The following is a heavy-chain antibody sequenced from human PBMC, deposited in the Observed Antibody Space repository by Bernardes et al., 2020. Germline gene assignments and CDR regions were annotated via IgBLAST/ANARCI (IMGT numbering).Heavy chain of an antibody. Sequence: SETLSLTCAVSGYSISSGYYWGWFRQPPGKGLEWIGIIYHSGSTDYTPSLKSRVTISVDTSKNQFSLKLSSVTAADTAVYYSARDASPKAFDYWGQVTLVTVSS. CDR1: GYSISSGYY. J-gene: IGHJ4*02. CDR3: ARDASPKAFDY. V-gene: IGHV4-38-2*02. CDR2: IYHSGST.